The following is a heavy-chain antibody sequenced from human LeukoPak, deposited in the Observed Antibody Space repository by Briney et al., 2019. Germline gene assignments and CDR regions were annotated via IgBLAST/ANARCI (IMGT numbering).Heavy chain of an antibody. CDR2: VNRDGSET. J-gene: IGHJ4*02. V-gene: IGHV3-7*03. D-gene: IGHD1-14*01. CDR3: ARKGSRRPSPEGV. CDR1: GFALSSHW. Sequence: GGSLRLSCAASGFALSSHWMTWVRQVPGRGPEWVANVNRDGSETYYLDSVKGRFTISRDNAKNSLSLQMDSLRAEDTAVYYCARKGSRRPSPEGVWGQGTLVTVSS.